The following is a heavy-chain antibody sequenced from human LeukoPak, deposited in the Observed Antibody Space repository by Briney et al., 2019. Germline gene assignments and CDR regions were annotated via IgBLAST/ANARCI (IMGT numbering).Heavy chain of an antibody. Sequence: KPSETLSLTCSVSGGSISSSSYYWGWIRHPPGKGLEWIGSIYYSGSTYYNPSLTSRVTISVDTSKNQFSLRLSSVTAADTAVYYCVRLLSTCGSTSCYAPPKPVQHWGQGTLVTVSS. CDR3: VRLLSTCGSTSCYAPPKPVQH. D-gene: IGHD2-2*01. V-gene: IGHV4-39*01. CDR2: IYYSGST. CDR1: GGSISSSSYY. J-gene: IGHJ1*01.